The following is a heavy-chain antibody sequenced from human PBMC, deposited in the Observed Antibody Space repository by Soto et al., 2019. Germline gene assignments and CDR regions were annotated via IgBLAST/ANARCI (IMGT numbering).Heavy chain of an antibody. J-gene: IGHJ5*02. D-gene: IGHD3-3*01. Sequence: EVQLVESGGGLVKPGGSLRLSCAASGFTFSNALMSWVRQAPGKGLEWVGRIKSKTDGGTTDYAAPVNGRFTISRDDSKNTLYLQMNSLKTEDTAVYYCTTGLTIFGVVIDPWGQGTLVTVSS. CDR3: TTGLTIFGVVIDP. CDR1: GFTFSNAL. CDR2: IKSKTDGGTT. V-gene: IGHV3-15*01.